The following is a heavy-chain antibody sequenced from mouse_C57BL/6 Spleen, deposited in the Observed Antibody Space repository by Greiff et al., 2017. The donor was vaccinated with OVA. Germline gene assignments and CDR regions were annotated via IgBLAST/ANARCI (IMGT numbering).Heavy chain of an antibody. V-gene: IGHV3-6*01. CDR1: GYSITSGYY. CDR3: AKEDYDYGYFDV. CDR2: IRYDGSN. Sequence: EVQLQESGPGLVKPSQSLSLTCSVTGYSITSGYYWNWIRQFPGNKLEWMGYIRYDGSNNYNPSLKNRIPITRATSTNQFFLKLNSVTTEDTATYYCAKEDYDYGYFDVWGTGTTVTVSS. J-gene: IGHJ1*03. D-gene: IGHD2-4*01.